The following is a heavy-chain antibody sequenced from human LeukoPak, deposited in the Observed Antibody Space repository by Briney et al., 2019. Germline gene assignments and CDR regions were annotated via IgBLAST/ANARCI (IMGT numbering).Heavy chain of an antibody. J-gene: IGHJ4*02. CDR1: GGSISSSSYY. Sequence: SETLSLTCTVSGGSISSSSYYWGWLRQPPGKGLEWIGRIYTRESTNNHPSLKSRATVSVDTSKNQFSLKLSSVTAADTAVYYCARGRYDSSGYFDGNYFDYWGQGTLVTVSS. CDR3: ARGRYDSSGYFDGNYFDY. D-gene: IGHD3-22*01. V-gene: IGHV4-39*07. CDR2: IYTREST.